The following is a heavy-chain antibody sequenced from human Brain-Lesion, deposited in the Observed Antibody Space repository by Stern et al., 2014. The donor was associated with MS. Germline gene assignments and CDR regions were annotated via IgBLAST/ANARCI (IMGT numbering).Heavy chain of an antibody. D-gene: IGHD2-2*01. CDR2: IFTRGPP. CDR3: ARGRVVPGFQYYATDV. J-gene: IGHJ6*02. CDR1: GGSISSGGYY. V-gene: IGHV4-61*02. Sequence: VQLVESGPGLVKPSQTLSLSCTVSGGSISSGGYYWSWIRQPAGKGLEWIGRIFTRGPPAYNPSLKGRFPISIATSKNQFSLRLNSMTAADTAVYYCARGRVVPGFQYYATDVWGQGTTVIVSS.